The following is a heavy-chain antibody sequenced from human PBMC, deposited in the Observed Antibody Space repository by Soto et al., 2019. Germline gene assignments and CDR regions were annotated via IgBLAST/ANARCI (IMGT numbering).Heavy chain of an antibody. V-gene: IGHV4-34*01. CDR1: GGSFSGYY. CDR3: ATSGRLRGPSFY. Sequence: QVQLQQWGAGLLKPSETLSLTCAVYGGSFSGYYWSWIRQPPGKGLEWIGEINHSGSTNYNPSLKSRVTISVDTSKNQFSLKLSSVTAADTAVYSCATSGRLRGPSFYWGQGTLVTVSS. D-gene: IGHD3-16*01. CDR2: INHSGST. J-gene: IGHJ4*02.